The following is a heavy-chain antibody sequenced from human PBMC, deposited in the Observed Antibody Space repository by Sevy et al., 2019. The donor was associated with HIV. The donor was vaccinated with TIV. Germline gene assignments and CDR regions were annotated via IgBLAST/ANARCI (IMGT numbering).Heavy chain of an antibody. CDR2: IKSEVDGGAI. CDR3: IPDPAYRGYDEEVINYYFYGMDV. Sequence: GGSLRLSCTASGFTFSSAWMSWVRQAPGKGLEWVGRIKSEVDGGAIEDAAPVKGRFSISREDSKNTVYLKMNSLKNEDPAVYYCIPDPAYRGYDEEVINYYFYGMDVWGQGTTVTVSS. D-gene: IGHD5-12*01. CDR1: GFTFSSAW. J-gene: IGHJ6*02. V-gene: IGHV3-15*01.